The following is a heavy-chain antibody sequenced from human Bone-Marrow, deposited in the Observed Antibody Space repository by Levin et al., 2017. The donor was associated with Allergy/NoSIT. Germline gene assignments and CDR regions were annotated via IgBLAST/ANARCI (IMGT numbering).Heavy chain of an antibody. V-gene: IGHV4-31*01. CDR1: DGSVSSRGYY. CDR2: HYYTGTT. J-gene: IGHJ4*02. D-gene: IGHD2-2*01. CDR3: ARRVPAAFFDS. Sequence: SQTLSLTCTVSDGSVSSRGYYWSWVRQRPGKGLEWIGYHYYTGTTSSNPALKSLVSISVDTSKNQFFLTLSSVTAADTAVYYCARRVPAAFFDSWGQGILVTVSS.